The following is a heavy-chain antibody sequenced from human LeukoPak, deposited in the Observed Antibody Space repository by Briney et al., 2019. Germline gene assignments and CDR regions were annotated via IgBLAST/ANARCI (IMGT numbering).Heavy chain of an antibody. CDR1: GFTFNTYA. CDR3: ARGTGYSVFDI. Sequence: GGSLRLSCAASGFTFNTYAMSWVRQAPGKGLEWVSTVTGSGGGTSYADSVRGRLTISRDNAKNTLYLQMNSLRAEDTAVYYCARGTGYSVFDIWGQGTMVTVSS. V-gene: IGHV3-23*01. D-gene: IGHD1-26*01. J-gene: IGHJ3*02. CDR2: VTGSGGGT.